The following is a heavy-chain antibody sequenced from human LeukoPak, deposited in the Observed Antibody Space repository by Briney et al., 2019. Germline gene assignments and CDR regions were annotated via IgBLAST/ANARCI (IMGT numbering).Heavy chain of an antibody. J-gene: IGHJ5*02. D-gene: IGHD1-26*01. CDR1: GYTFASYG. V-gene: IGHV1-18*01. CDR2: ISAYNGNT. CDR3: ARDAVHGSNVYIWFDL. Sequence: ASVKVSCKASGYTFASYGISWVRQAPGQGLDWMGWISAYNGNTNYAQKFQGRVTMTTDTSTSTAYMEVRSLRSDDTAVYYCARDAVHGSNVYIWFDLWGQGTLVTVSS.